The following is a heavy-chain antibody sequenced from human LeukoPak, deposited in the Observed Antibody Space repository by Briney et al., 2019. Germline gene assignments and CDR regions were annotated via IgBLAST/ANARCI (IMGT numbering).Heavy chain of an antibody. D-gene: IGHD6-13*01. V-gene: IGHV1-2*02. J-gene: IGHJ5*02. Sequence: ASVTVSCKASGYTFTGYYMHWVRQAPGQGLEWMGWINPNSGGTNYAQKFQRRVTITRDTSISTAYMELSRLRSDDTAVYYCARGRVRAAAGTWFDPWGQGTLVTVSS. CDR1: GYTFTGYY. CDR2: INPNSGGT. CDR3: ARGRVRAAAGTWFDP.